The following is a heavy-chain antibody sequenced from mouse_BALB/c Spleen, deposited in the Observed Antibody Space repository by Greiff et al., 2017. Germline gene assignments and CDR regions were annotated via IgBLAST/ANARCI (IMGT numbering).Heavy chain of an antibody. Sequence: QVQLQQSGAELVKPGASVKMSCKASGYTFTSYNMHWVKQTPGQGLEWIGAIYPGNGDTSYNQKFKGKATLTADKSSSTAYMQLSSLTSEDSAVYYCARDNIYYDYDGGVSAMDYWGQGTSVTVSS. CDR3: ARDNIYYDYDGGVSAMDY. D-gene: IGHD2-4*01. V-gene: IGHV1-12*01. CDR1: GYTFTSYN. CDR2: IYPGNGDT. J-gene: IGHJ4*01.